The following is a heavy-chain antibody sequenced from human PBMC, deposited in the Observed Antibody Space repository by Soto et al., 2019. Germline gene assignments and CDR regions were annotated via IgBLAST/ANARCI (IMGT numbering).Heavy chain of an antibody. D-gene: IGHD3-22*01. CDR2: IKQDGSEK. J-gene: IGHJ3*02. Sequence: PGGSLRLSCAASGFTFSDYYMSWIRQAPGKGLEWVANIKQDGSEKFYVDSVKGRFTISRDNAKNSLHLQMNSLRTEDTAVYYCARGDYYDGSGSFADAFDIWGLGTMVTVSS. V-gene: IGHV3-7*05. CDR3: ARGDYYDGSGSFADAFDI. CDR1: GFTFSDYY.